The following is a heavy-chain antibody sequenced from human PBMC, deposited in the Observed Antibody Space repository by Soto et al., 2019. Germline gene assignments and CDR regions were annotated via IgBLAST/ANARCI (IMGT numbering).Heavy chain of an antibody. V-gene: IGHV5-10-1*01. CDR2: IDPSDSYT. Sequence: GESPKLCCKGSGYSFTSYWISWVRQMPGKGLEWMGRIDPSDSYTNYSPSFQGHVTISADKSISTAYLQWSSLKASDTAMYYCARGKAYSSGSPIYWGQGTLVTVSS. CDR1: GYSFTSYW. J-gene: IGHJ4*02. CDR3: ARGKAYSSGSPIY. D-gene: IGHD6-19*01.